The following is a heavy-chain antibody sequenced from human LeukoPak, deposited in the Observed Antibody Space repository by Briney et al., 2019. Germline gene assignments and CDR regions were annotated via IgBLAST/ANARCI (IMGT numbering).Heavy chain of an antibody. V-gene: IGHV4-39*07. Sequence: SETLSLTCTVSGGSISSSSYYWGWIRQPPGKGLEGIGSFYYSGRTYYNPSLKSRVTISVDTSKNQFSLKLSSVTAADSAVYYCARDGPYYDFCSGKWVSGYYHMDVWGKGTTVTVSS. J-gene: IGHJ6*03. CDR1: GGSISSSSYY. D-gene: IGHD3-3*01. CDR3: ARDGPYYDFCSGKWVSGYYHMDV. CDR2: FYYSGRT.